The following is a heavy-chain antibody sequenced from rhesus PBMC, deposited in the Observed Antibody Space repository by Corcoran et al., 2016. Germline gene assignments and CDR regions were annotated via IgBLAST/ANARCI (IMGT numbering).Heavy chain of an antibody. CDR3: TKERLPGIAAGGVRGVYY. V-gene: IGHV3-136*01. Sequence: EVQLVESGGGLVQPGGSLRLSCAASGFTFSSYDMRWVRQAPGKRLEWGSYISYTGKTIYYADSVKGRFTISRDNAKNSLSLQMSSLRAEDTAVYYCTKERLPGIAAGGVRGVYYWGQGVLVTVSS. D-gene: IGHD6-13*01. J-gene: IGHJ4*01. CDR1: GFTFSSYD. CDR2: ISYTGKTI.